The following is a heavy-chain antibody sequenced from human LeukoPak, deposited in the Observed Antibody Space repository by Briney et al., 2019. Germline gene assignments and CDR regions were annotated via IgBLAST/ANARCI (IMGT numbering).Heavy chain of an antibody. CDR2: IIPILGIA. V-gene: IGHV1-69*04. CDR3: AKDSSGYYFGY. D-gene: IGHD3-22*01. J-gene: IGHJ4*02. CDR1: GGTFSSYA. Sequence: ASVKVSCKASGGTFSSYAISWVRQAPGQGLEWMGRIIPILGIANYAQKFQGRVTITADKSTSTAYMELSSLRSEDTAVYHCAKDSSGYYFGYWGQGTLVTVSS.